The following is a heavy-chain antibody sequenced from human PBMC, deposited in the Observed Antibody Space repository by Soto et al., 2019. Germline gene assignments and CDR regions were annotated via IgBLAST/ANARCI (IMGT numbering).Heavy chain of an antibody. V-gene: IGHV3-30-3*01. Sequence: PGGSLRLSCAAPEFTFSSYAMHWIRQAPGKGLEWVAVISFDGNIIQYADSVKGRFIISRDNSKNTLYLQMNSLRGEDTAVYYCARTFDTITYYFDYWGQGTLVTVSS. CDR2: ISFDGNII. CDR3: ARTFDTITYYFDY. D-gene: IGHD3-9*01. CDR1: EFTFSSYA. J-gene: IGHJ4*02.